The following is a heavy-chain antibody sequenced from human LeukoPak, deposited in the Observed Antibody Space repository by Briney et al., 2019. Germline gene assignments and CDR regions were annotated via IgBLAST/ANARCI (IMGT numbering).Heavy chain of an antibody. CDR1: GGTFSSYA. D-gene: IGHD2-2*01. CDR3: ARDGVVVVPAAKSSPTDNWFDP. Sequence: SVKVSCKASGGTFSSYAISWVRQAPGQGLEWMGRIIPILGIANYAQKFQGRVTITADKSTSTAYMELSSLRSEDTAVYYCARDGVVVVPAAKSSPTDNWFDPWGQGTLVTVSS. CDR2: IIPILGIA. J-gene: IGHJ5*02. V-gene: IGHV1-69*04.